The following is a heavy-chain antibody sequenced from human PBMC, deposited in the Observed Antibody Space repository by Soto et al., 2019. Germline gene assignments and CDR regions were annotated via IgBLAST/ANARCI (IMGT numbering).Heavy chain of an antibody. V-gene: IGHV1-3*01. CDR3: ARARGVRGVTLYYFDY. J-gene: IGHJ4*02. CDR2: INAGNGNT. CDR1: GYTFTSYA. Sequence: ASVKVSCKASGYTFTSYAMHWVRQAPGQRLEWMGWINAGNGNTKYSQKFQARVTITRNTSTSTAYMKLSSLRSEDTAVYYCARARGVRGVTLYYFDYWGQGTLVTVSS. D-gene: IGHD3-10*01.